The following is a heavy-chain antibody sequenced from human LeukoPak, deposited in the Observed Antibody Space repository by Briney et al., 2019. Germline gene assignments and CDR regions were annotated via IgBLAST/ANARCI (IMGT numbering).Heavy chain of an antibody. D-gene: IGHD3-3*01. Sequence: GGSLRLSCAASGFTFSSYAMSWVRQAPGKGLEWVSAISGSGGSTYYVDSVKGRFTISRDNSKNTLYLQMNSLRAEDTAVYYCVKWGPHYDFWSGYFDYWGQGTLVTVSS. CDR2: ISGSGGST. CDR3: VKWGPHYDFWSGYFDY. V-gene: IGHV3-23*01. CDR1: GFTFSSYA. J-gene: IGHJ4*02.